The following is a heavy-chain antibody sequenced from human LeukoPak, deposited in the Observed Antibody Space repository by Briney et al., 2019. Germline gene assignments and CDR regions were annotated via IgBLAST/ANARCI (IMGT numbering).Heavy chain of an antibody. Sequence: PGGSLRLSCAASGFTVSSNYMSWVRQAPGKGLEWVSVIYSGGSTYYADSVKGRFTISRDNSKNTLYLQMNSLRAEDTAVYYCARDQGGSQYYSDSSGYSSWGQGTLVTVSS. CDR1: GFTVSSNY. CDR2: IYSGGST. J-gene: IGHJ4*02. D-gene: IGHD3-22*01. CDR3: ARDQGGSQYYSDSSGYSS. V-gene: IGHV3-66*02.